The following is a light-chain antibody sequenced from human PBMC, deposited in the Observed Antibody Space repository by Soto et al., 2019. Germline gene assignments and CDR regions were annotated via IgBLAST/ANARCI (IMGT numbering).Light chain of an antibody. CDR3: QVRDSSSDHVV. Sequence: SYELTEPPSVSVAPGQTARITCGGNNIGSKSVHWYQQKPGQAPVLVVYDDSDRPSGIPQRFSRSNSGNTATLTISRVEAGDEADYYFQVRDSSSDHVVFGGGTKVTVL. J-gene: IGLJ2*01. CDR1: NIGSKS. V-gene: IGLV3-21*02. CDR2: DDS.